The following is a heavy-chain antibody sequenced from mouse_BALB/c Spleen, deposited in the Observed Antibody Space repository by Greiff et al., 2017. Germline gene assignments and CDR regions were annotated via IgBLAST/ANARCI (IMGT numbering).Heavy chain of an antibody. CDR2: ISSGSSTI. J-gene: IGHJ4*01. CDR3: ARCPYGNYAMDY. V-gene: IGHV5-17*02. Sequence: EVKLMESGGGLVQPGGSRKLSCAASGFTFSSFGMHWVRQAPEKGLEWVAYISSGSSTIYYADTVKGRFTISRDNPKNTLFLQMTSLRSEDTAMYYCARCPYGNYAMDYWGQGTSVTVSS. D-gene: IGHD2-1*01. CDR1: GFTFSSFG.